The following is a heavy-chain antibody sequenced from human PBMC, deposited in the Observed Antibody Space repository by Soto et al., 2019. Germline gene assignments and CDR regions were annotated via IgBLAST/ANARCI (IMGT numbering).Heavy chain of an antibody. CDR2: IYYSGST. CDR1: GGSISSYY. J-gene: IGHJ6*03. Sequence: QVQLQESGPGLVKPSETLSLTCTVSGGSISSYYWSWIRQPPGKGLEWIGYIYYSGSTNYNPSLKSRDTISVDTSKNQFSLKLSSVTAADTAVYYCARDSSIYSYGYRGGLRLDYYYYMDVWGKGTTVTVSS. CDR3: ARDSSIYSYGYRGGLRLDYYYYMDV. V-gene: IGHV4-59*01. D-gene: IGHD5-18*01.